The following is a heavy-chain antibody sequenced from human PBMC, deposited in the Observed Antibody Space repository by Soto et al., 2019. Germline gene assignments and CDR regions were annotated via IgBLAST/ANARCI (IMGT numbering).Heavy chain of an antibody. CDR3: AREVAATPAIYYFDY. CDR2: INHSGST. V-gene: IGHV4-34*01. CDR1: GGSFSGYY. D-gene: IGHD6-13*01. J-gene: IGHJ4*02. Sequence: PSETLSLTCAVYGGSFSGYYWSWIRQPPGKGLEWIGEINHSGSTNYNPSLKSRVTISVDTSKNQFSLKLSSVTAADTAVYYCAREVAATPAIYYFDYWGQGTLVTVSS.